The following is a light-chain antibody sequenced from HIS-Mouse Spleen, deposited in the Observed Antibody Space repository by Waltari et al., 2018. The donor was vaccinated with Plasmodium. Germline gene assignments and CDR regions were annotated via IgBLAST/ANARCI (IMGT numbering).Light chain of an antibody. V-gene: IGLV4-69*01. CDR1: SGHSSYP. CDR2: LNSDGSH. J-gene: IGLJ2*01. CDR3: QTWGTGMGV. Sequence: QLVLTQSPSASASLGASAKLTCTLSSGHSSYPIAWHQQQPEKGPRYLMKLNSDGSHSKGDGIPDRFSGSSSGAERYLTISSLQSEDEADYYCQTWGTGMGVFGGGTKLTVL.